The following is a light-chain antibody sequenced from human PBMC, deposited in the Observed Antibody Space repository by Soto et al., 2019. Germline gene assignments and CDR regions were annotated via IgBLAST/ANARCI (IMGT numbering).Light chain of an antibody. Sequence: EIVLTQSPGTLSLSPGERATLSCRASQSVSSSYLAWYQQRPGQAPRLLISGASSRATGIPDRFSGSGSGTDFTLTISRLEPEDFALYYCQHYAHNSPITFGQGTRL. CDR2: GAS. V-gene: IGKV3-20*01. CDR1: QSVSSSY. J-gene: IGKJ5*01. CDR3: QHYAHNSPIT.